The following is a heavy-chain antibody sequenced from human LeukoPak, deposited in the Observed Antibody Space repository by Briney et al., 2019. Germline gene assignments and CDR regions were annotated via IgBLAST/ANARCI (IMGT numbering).Heavy chain of an antibody. CDR3: ARLTRLSTSPDRYYLDY. Sequence: PSETLSLTCTVAGDSISSYYWSWIRQPPGKGLEWIGYIYTSGGTNYIPSLKGRVTISIDTSKNQFSLKLSSVTAADSAVYYCARLTRLSTSPDRYYLDYWGQGTLVTVSS. V-gene: IGHV4-4*09. J-gene: IGHJ4*02. CDR2: IYTSGGT. CDR1: GDSISSYY. D-gene: IGHD6-6*01.